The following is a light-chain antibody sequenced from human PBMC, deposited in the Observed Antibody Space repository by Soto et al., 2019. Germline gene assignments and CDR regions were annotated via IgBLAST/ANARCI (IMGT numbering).Light chain of an antibody. CDR1: PSVTNY. J-gene: IGKJ5*01. CDR3: QQRNIWPPVT. V-gene: IGKV3-11*01. CDR2: GAF. Sequence: EILLTQSPPTLSLSPGERATLSCRASPSVTNYLAWYQQKPGQPPRLLIYGAFNRAAGIPARFSGSGSGTDFTLTISSLEPEDSAVYYCQQRNIWPPVTFGQGTRLEIK.